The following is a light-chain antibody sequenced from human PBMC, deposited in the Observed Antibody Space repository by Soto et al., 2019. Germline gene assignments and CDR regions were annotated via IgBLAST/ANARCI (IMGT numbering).Light chain of an antibody. CDR1: QSISSN. CDR2: GAS. J-gene: IGKJ3*01. Sequence: EIVMTQSPATLSVSPGERATLSCRASQSISSNLAWYQQKPGQAPRLLIYGASTRATGIPARFSGSGSGTDFTLTISSLQSEDFAVYYCQQYNNWPPDTFGTGTKVDIK. CDR3: QQYNNWPPDT. V-gene: IGKV3-15*01.